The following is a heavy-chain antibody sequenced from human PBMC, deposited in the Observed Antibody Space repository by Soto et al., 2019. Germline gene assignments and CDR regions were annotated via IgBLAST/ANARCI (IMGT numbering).Heavy chain of an antibody. Sequence: GGALRVSSASSGFIVSSKDMSWGRQAPGKGLEWVSLIQSGGTTYYADSVKGRFTISRDSSENTLHLQMDSLRAEDTAVYYCAKEGYYYDSSGYYFCDYWGQGTLVTVSS. V-gene: IGHV3-66*01. J-gene: IGHJ4*02. D-gene: IGHD3-22*01. CDR3: AKEGYYYDSSGYYFCDY. CDR1: GFIVSSKD. CDR2: IQSGGTT.